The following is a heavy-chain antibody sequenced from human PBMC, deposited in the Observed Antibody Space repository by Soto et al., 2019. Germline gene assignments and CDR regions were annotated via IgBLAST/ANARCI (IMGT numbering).Heavy chain of an antibody. CDR3: ARQWLDSYYFDY. V-gene: IGHV3-64*01. J-gene: IGHJ4*02. CDR2: ISSNGGST. D-gene: IGHD6-19*01. Sequence: GGSLRLSCAASGFTFSSYAMHWVRQAPGKGLEYVSAISSNGGSTYYANSVKGRFTISRDNSKNTLYLQMGSLRAEDMSVYYCARQWLDSYYFDYWGQGTLVTVSS. CDR1: GFTFSSYA.